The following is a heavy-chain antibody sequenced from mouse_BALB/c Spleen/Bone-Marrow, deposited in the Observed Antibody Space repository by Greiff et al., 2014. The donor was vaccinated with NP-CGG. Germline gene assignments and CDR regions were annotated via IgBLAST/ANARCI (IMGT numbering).Heavy chain of an antibody. V-gene: IGHV5-6-5*01. CDR3: ARGGGYDYGSWFAY. D-gene: IGHD2-4*01. J-gene: IGHJ3*01. CDR1: GFTFSSYA. CDR2: ISSGGST. Sequence: DVKLVESGGGLVKPGGSLKLSCAASGFTFSSYAMSWVRQTPEERLEWVASISSGGSTYYPDSVKGRFTISRDNARNILYLQMSSLRSEDTAMYYCARGGGYDYGSWFAYWGQGTLVTVSA.